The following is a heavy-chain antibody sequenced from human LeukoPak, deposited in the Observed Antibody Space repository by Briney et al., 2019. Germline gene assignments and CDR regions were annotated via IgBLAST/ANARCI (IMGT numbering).Heavy chain of an antibody. V-gene: IGHV3-23*01. D-gene: IGHD4-17*01. J-gene: IGHJ6*02. Sequence: GGSLRLSCAASAFTFSSYDMCWVRHGQGKGLEWVSNISGSGGTTYYADSVKGRFTISRDKSADTLYLQMISLRAEGTAVYYCAKAGGTTVTTIDYYYGMDGWGQGTTVTVSS. CDR2: ISGSGGTT. CDR1: AFTFSSYD. CDR3: AKAGGTTVTTIDYYYGMDG.